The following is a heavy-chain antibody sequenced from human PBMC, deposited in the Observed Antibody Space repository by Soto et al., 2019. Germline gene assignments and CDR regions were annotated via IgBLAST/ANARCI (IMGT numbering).Heavy chain of an antibody. J-gene: IGHJ6*02. CDR2: IKQDGGEK. D-gene: IGHD3-3*01. V-gene: IGHV3-7*01. CDR1: GFTFSSYW. Sequence: GGSLRLSCAASGFTFSSYWMSWVRQAPGKGLEWVANIKQDGGEKYYVDSVKGRFTISRDNAKNSLYLQMNSLRAEDTAVYYCARVAVSILKYDFWSGFPRGLGMDVWGQGTTVTVSS. CDR3: ARVAVSILKYDFWSGFPRGLGMDV.